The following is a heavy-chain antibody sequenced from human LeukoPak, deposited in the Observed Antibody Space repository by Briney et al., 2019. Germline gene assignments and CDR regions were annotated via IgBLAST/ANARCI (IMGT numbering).Heavy chain of an antibody. CDR3: ARDPYYYGSGSYSNY. D-gene: IGHD3-10*01. Sequence: PSETLSLTCTVSGGSISSGSYYWSWIRQPAGKGLEWIGRIYTSGSTNYNPSLKSRVTISVDTSKNQFPLKLSSVTAADTAVYYCARDPYYYGSGSYSNYWGQGTLVTVSS. J-gene: IGHJ4*02. CDR2: IYTSGST. CDR1: GGSISSGSYY. V-gene: IGHV4-61*02.